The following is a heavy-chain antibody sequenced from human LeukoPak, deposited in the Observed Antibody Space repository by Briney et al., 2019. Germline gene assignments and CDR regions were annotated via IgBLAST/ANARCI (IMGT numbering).Heavy chain of an antibody. V-gene: IGHV3-11*04. CDR3: ARDQDLEWLLLDY. CDR2: ISSSGSTI. Sequence: GGSLRLSCAASGFTFSDYYMSWLRQAPGKGREWVSYISSSGSTIYYAVSVKGRFTISRDNAKNSLYLQMNSLRAEDTAVYYCARDQDLEWLLLDYWGQGTLVTVSS. D-gene: IGHD3-3*01. CDR1: GFTFSDYY. J-gene: IGHJ4*02.